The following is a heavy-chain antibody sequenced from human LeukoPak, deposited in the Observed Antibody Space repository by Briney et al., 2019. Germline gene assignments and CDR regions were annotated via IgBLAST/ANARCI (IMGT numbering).Heavy chain of an antibody. J-gene: IGHJ6*02. CDR3: ARDYYGMDV. CDR2: INHSGST. V-gene: IGHV4-34*01. Sequence: KTSETLSLTCAVYGVSFSGYYWSWIRQPPGKGLEWIGEINHSGSTNYNPSLKSRVTISVDTSKNQFSLKLSSVTAADTAVYYCARDYYGMDVWGQGTTVTVSS. CDR1: GVSFSGYY.